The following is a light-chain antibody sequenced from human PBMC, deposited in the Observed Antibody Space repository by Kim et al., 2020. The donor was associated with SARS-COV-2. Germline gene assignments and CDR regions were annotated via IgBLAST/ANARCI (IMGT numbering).Light chain of an antibody. J-gene: IGKJ4*01. CDR1: ESVNSIY. Sequence: LSPAESVTLACRASESVNSIYFALYQQKPGQAPRRLIYGACSRDTGIQDRFSGRGSGTDLTLTISRLEPKDFAVYYCQQYGSSTLTFGGGTKVEI. CDR2: GAC. CDR3: QQYGSSTLT. V-gene: IGKV3-20*01.